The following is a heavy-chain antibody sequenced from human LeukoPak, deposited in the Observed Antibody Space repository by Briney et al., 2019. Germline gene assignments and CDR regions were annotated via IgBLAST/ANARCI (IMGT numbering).Heavy chain of an antibody. Sequence: GGSLRLSCGASGFIFSKYGMHWVRQAPGKGLEWVAFINDKGVDKNYADSVKGRFTISRDNSKNTLVLQMNSLRSEDTAVYFCARDNRDWAFDYWGQGTLVTVSS. CDR2: INDKGVDK. V-gene: IGHV3-30*02. D-gene: IGHD2-21*02. CDR3: ARDNRDWAFDY. CDR1: GFIFSKYG. J-gene: IGHJ4*02.